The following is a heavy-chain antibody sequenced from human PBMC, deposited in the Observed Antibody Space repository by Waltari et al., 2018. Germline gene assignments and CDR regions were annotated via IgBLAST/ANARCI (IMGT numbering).Heavy chain of an antibody. D-gene: IGHD3-22*01. Sequence: QLQLQESGPGLVKPSETLSLTCTVSGGSISSSRYYWGWIRQPPGKGLEWIGSIYYSGSTYYNPSLKSRVTISVDTSKNQFSLKLSSVTAADTAVYYCARTYYYDSSGYYPDVSYFDYWGQGTLVTVSS. V-gene: IGHV4-39*01. J-gene: IGHJ4*02. CDR1: GGSISSSRYY. CDR3: ARTYYYDSSGYYPDVSYFDY. CDR2: IYYSGST.